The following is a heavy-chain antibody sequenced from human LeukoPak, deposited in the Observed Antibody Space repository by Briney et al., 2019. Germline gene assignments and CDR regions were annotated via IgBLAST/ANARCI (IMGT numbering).Heavy chain of an antibody. D-gene: IGHD2-2*01. CDR2: IIPIFGTA. J-gene: IGHJ3*02. CDR1: GGTFSSYA. V-gene: IGHV1-69*13. CDR3: ARGWVPAAVAFDI. Sequence: GASVKVSCKASGGTFSSYAISWVRQAPGQGLEWMGGIIPIFGTANYAQKFQGRVTITADESTSTAYMELSSLRSEDTAVYYRARGWVPAAVAFDIWGQGTMVTVSS.